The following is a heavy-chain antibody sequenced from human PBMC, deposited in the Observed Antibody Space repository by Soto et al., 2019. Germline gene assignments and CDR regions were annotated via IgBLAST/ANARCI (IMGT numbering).Heavy chain of an antibody. V-gene: IGHV3-30*18. J-gene: IGHJ3*02. CDR1: GFTFSSYG. Sequence: GGSLRLSCAASGFTFSSYGMHWVRQAPGKGLEWVAVISYDGSNKYYADSVKGRFTISRDNSKNTLYLQMNSLRAEDTAVYYCAKGGVGATYAFDIWGQGTMVTVSS. CDR3: AKGGVGATYAFDI. D-gene: IGHD1-26*01. CDR2: ISYDGSNK.